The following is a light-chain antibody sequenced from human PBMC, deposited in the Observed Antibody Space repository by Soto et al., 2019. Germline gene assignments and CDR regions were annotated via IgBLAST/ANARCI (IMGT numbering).Light chain of an antibody. CDR3: QQYDSSPT. Sequence: EIVLTQSPGTLSLSPGERATLSCRASQSVSNSYLAWYQQKPGQAPRLLIYGASNRATGIPDRFSGSGSGTDFTLTISRLEPEDFAVYYCQQYDSSPTFGGGTKVEIK. V-gene: IGKV3-20*01. J-gene: IGKJ4*01. CDR1: QSVSNSY. CDR2: GAS.